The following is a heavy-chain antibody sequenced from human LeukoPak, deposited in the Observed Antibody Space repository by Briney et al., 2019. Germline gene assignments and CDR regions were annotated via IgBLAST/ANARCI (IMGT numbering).Heavy chain of an antibody. CDR2: ISYDGSNK. J-gene: IGHJ6*03. V-gene: IGHV3-30*04. CDR3: AREAYSSSFYYMDV. Sequence: GGSLRLSCAASGFTFSTYAMHWVRQAPGKELEWVAVISYDGSNKYYADSVKGRFTISRDNSKNTLYLQMNSLRAEDTAVYYCAREAYSSSFYYMDVWGKGTTVTVSS. CDR1: GFTFSTYA. D-gene: IGHD6-13*01.